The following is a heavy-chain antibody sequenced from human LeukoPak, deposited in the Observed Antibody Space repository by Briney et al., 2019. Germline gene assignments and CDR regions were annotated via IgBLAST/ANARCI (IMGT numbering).Heavy chain of an antibody. Sequence: AETLSLTCTVSGGSISSYYWSWVRQAPGKGLEWVGYIYYSGSTNYNPSPKSRVTISVATSKTQFSLKLSSVTAADTAVYYCARDRRVGATPYYFDYWGQGTLVTVSS. V-gene: IGHV4-59*01. CDR2: IYYSGST. D-gene: IGHD1-26*01. J-gene: IGHJ4*02. CDR3: ARDRRVGATPYYFDY. CDR1: GGSISSYY.